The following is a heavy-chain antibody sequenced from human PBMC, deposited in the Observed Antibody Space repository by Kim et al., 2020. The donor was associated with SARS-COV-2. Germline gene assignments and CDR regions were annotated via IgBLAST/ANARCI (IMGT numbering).Heavy chain of an antibody. CDR2: ISYDGSNT. CDR3: AKERSGIVVVTATFDY. J-gene: IGHJ4*02. CDR1: GFTFSSYG. V-gene: IGHV3-30*18. Sequence: GGSLRLSCAASGFTFSSYGMHWVRQAPGKGLEWVAVISYDGSNTYYADSVKGRFTISRDNSKNTLYLQMNSLRAEDTAVYYCAKERSGIVVVTATFDYWGQGTLVTVSS. D-gene: IGHD2-21*02.